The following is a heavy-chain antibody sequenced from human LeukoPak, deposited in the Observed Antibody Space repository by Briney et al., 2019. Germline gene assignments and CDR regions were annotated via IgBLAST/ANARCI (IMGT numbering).Heavy chain of an antibody. CDR1: GFTFSSYG. J-gene: IGHJ4*02. Sequence: GGTLRLSCAASGFTFSSYGMSWVRQAPGKGLEWVSAISGSGGTTYYADSVKGRFTISRDNSKNTLYLQMNSLRAEDTAVYYCAKDLYSSGWSTNFDYWGQGTLVTVSS. CDR3: AKDLYSSGWSTNFDY. CDR2: ISGSGGTT. D-gene: IGHD6-19*01. V-gene: IGHV3-23*01.